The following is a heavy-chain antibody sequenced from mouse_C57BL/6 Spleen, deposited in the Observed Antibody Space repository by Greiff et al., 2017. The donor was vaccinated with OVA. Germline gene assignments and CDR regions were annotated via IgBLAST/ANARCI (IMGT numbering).Heavy chain of an antibody. CDR3: ARGEDGLVWDWFAY. CDR1: GYSITSGYD. V-gene: IGHV3-1*01. Sequence: DVMLVESGPGMVKPSQSLSLTCTVTGYSITSGYDWHWIRHFPGNKLEWMGYISYSGSTNYNPSLKSRISITHDTSKNHFFLKLNSVTTEDTATYYCARGEDGLVWDWFAYWGQGTLVTVSA. CDR2: ISYSGST. D-gene: IGHD2-3*01. J-gene: IGHJ3*01.